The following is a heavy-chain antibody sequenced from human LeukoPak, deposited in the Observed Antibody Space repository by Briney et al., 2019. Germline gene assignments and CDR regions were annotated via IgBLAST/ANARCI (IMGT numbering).Heavy chain of an antibody. CDR3: AKEIWSDYVWGSYRPIDY. J-gene: IGHJ4*02. V-gene: IGHV3-30*02. CDR1: GFTFSSYG. D-gene: IGHD3-16*02. Sequence: GSLRLSCAASGFTFSSYGMHWVRQAPGKGLEWVAFIRYDGSNKYYADSVKGRFTISRDNSKNTLYLQMNSLRAEDTAVYYCAKEIWSDYVWGSYRPIDYWGQGTLVTVSS. CDR2: IRYDGSNK.